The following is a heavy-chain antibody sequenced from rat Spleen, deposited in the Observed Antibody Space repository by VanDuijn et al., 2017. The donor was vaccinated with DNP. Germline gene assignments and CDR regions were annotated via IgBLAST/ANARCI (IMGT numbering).Heavy chain of an antibody. V-gene: IGHV5-22*01. CDR1: GFSFRNYY. Sequence: EVQLVESGGGLVQPGRSLKLSCAASGFSFRNYYMAWVRQAPTKGLEWVAYITYDGGGTYYRDSVKGRFTISRDNAKSTLYLQMNSLRSEDMAIYYSARPYGYNNGGFAYWGQGTLVTVSS. D-gene: IGHD1-4*01. CDR2: ITYDGGGT. CDR3: ARPYGYNNGGFAY. J-gene: IGHJ3*01.